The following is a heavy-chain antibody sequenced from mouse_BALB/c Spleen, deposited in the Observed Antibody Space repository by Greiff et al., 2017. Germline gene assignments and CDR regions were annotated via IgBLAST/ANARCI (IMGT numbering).Heavy chain of an antibody. J-gene: IGHJ2*01. Sequence: QVTLKESGPGILQPSQTLSLTCSFSGFSLSTSGMSVGWIRQPSGKGLEWLAHIWWNDDKYYNPALKSRLTISKDTSNNQVFLKIASVVTADTATYYCARIRDYSPFDYWGQGTTLTVSS. V-gene: IGHV8-8*01. CDR2: IWWNDDK. D-gene: IGHD1-1*01. CDR1: GFSLSTSGMS. CDR3: ARIRDYSPFDY.